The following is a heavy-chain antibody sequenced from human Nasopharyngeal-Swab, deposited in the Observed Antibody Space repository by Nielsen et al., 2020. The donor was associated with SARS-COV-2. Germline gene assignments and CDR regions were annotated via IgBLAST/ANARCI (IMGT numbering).Heavy chain of an antibody. Sequence: VRQAPGKGLERVSGISGGGGSTYYADSVKGRFTISRDNYNSKNTVDLQMNSLRAEDTAVYYCARFPRYDLYSFQSEYFQNWGQGTLVTVSS. D-gene: IGHD3-3*01. CDR3: ARFPRYDLYSFQSEYFQN. CDR2: ISGGGGST. J-gene: IGHJ1*01. V-gene: IGHV3-23*01.